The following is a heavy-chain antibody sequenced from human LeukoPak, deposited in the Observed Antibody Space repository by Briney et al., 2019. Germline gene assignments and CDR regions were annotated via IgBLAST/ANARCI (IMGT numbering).Heavy chain of an antibody. V-gene: IGHV4-39*01. CDR1: GDSISSSSSY. Sequence: SETLSLTCTVSGDSISSSSSYWGWVRQPPGKGLEWIGNIYYSGSTYYNPSLKSRVTMSVDTSKNQFSLKLSSVTAADTAVYYCASGVVVITTRPFDYWGQGTLVTVSS. CDR3: ASGVVVITTRPFDY. J-gene: IGHJ4*02. D-gene: IGHD3-22*01. CDR2: IYYSGST.